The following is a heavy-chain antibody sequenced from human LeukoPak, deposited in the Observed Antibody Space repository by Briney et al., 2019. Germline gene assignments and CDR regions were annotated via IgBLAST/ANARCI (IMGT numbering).Heavy chain of an antibody. J-gene: IGHJ3*01. Sequence: PSQTLSLTCTVSGGSINSDNYYWNWIRQPAGKGLEWIGRISSSGTTNYNPSLNSRVTISLDTSKNQFSLMLNSVTAADTAVYYCAREWSFWGQGTKVTVSS. D-gene: IGHD3-10*01. CDR2: ISSSGTT. CDR3: AREWSF. V-gene: IGHV4-61*02. CDR1: GGSINSDNYY.